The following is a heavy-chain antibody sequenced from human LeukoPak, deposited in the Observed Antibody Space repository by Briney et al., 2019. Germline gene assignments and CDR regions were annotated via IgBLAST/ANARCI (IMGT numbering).Heavy chain of an antibody. Sequence: ASVKVSCKASGYTFTGYYMHWVRQAPGQGLEWMGWINPNSGGTNYAQKFQGRVTMTRDTSISTAYMELSRLRSDDTAVYYCARDSYDSSGYYPLFDYWGQGTLVTVSS. CDR2: INPNSGGT. D-gene: IGHD3-22*01. V-gene: IGHV1-2*02. CDR3: ARDSYDSSGYYPLFDY. CDR1: GYTFTGYY. J-gene: IGHJ4*02.